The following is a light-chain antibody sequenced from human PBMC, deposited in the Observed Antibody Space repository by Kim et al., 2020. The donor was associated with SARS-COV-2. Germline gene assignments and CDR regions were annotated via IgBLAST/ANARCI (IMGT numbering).Light chain of an antibody. CDR2: DVT. Sequence: QSALTQPASVSGSPGQSITISCSGSSSDVGGHNSVSWYQQYPGKAPKLMIYDVTDRPSGVSTRFSGSKSGNTASLTISGLQAEDEADYYCSSFSSIRTVVFGGGTKLTVL. J-gene: IGLJ2*01. CDR3: SSFSSIRTVV. CDR1: SSDVGGHNS. V-gene: IGLV2-14*03.